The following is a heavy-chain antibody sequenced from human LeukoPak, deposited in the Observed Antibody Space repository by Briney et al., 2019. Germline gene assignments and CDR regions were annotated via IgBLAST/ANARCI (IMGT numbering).Heavy chain of an antibody. CDR3: ARGSAAIQEYYFDY. D-gene: IGHD2-2*02. V-gene: IGHV3-20*04. J-gene: IGHJ4*02. Sequence: GGSLRLSCAASGFTFDDYGMSWVRQAPGKGLEWVSGINWNGGSTGCADSVKGRFTISRDNSKNTLYLQMNSLRAEDTAVYYCARGSAAIQEYYFDYWGQGTLVTVSS. CDR1: GFTFDDYG. CDR2: INWNGGST.